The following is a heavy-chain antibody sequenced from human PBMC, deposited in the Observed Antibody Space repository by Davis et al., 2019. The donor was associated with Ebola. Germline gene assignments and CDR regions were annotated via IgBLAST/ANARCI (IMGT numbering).Heavy chain of an antibody. J-gene: IGHJ6*02. CDR1: GFTFSSYV. CDR3: ARDSGRYDSSGYYPQFDYYYYYGMDV. CDR2: ISYDGSNQ. Sequence: GESLKISCAVSGFTFSSYVMHWVRQAPGKGLEWVAVISYDGSNQYYADSVKGRFTISRDNSKNTLYLQMNSLRAEDTAMYYCARDSGRYDSSGYYPQFDYYYYYGMDVWGQGTTVTVSS. V-gene: IGHV3-30*03. D-gene: IGHD3-22*01.